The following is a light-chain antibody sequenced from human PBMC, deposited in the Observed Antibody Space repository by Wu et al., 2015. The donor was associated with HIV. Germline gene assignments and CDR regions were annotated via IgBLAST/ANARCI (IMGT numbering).Light chain of an antibody. CDR2: AAS. CDR1: QSISSY. J-gene: IGKJ2*03. Sequence: DIQMTQSPSSLSASVGDRVTITYRASQSISSYLNWYQQKPGKVPKLLIFAASSLESGVPSRFSGSGSGTDFTLTISSLQLEDFATYYCQQSYSIPYSFGQGTKLEI. V-gene: IGKV1-39*01. CDR3: QQSYSIPYS.